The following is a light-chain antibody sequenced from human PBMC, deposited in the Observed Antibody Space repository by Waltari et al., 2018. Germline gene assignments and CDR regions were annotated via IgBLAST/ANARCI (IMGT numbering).Light chain of an antibody. Sequence: SYELTQPPSVSVSPGQTASITCSGDKLGHKYVCWYQQKPGQSPVMVIYQDSKRPSGIPERFSGSNSGNTATLTISGTQAMDEADYYCQAWDSNTLVFGGGTKLTVL. CDR2: QDS. V-gene: IGLV3-1*01. J-gene: IGLJ2*01. CDR3: QAWDSNTLV. CDR1: KLGHKY.